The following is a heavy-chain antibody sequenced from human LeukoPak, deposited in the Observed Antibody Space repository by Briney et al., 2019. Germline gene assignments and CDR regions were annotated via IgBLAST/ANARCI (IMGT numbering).Heavy chain of an antibody. D-gene: IGHD6-13*01. CDR3: AKGSRWYWFDP. CDR1: GFTFSSYA. V-gene: IGHV3-23*01. Sequence: GGSLRLSCAASGFTFSSYAMGWVRQAPGKGLEWVSTISDSGGSTYYADSVKGRFTISRDTSKNTLYLQMNSLRADDTAVYYCAKGSRWYWFDPWGQGTLVTVSS. CDR2: ISDSGGST. J-gene: IGHJ5*02.